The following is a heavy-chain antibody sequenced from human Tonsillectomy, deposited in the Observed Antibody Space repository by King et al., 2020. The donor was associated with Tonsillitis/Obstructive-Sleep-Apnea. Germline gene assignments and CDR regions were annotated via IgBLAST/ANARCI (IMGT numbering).Heavy chain of an antibody. V-gene: IGHV3-23*04. Sequence: VQLVESGGGLVQPGGSLRLSCAASGFTFSNFAMAWVRQAPGKGLKWVSAISYSGDTTYYADSVQGRFTISRDNSKNTLYLHMNSLRAEDTAIYYGACAYVDLWSGSGAFDYWGQGALVTVSP. CDR3: ACAYVDLWSGSGAFDY. D-gene: IGHD3-3*01. J-gene: IGHJ4*02. CDR1: GFTFSNFA. CDR2: ISYSGDTT.